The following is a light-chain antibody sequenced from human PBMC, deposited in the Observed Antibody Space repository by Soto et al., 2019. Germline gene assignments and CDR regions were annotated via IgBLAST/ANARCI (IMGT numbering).Light chain of an antibody. Sequence: QSVLTQPPSVSGAPGQRVTISCTGSTSNIGAGFDLHWYQHLPGTAPKLLIYRNTKRPPGVPDRFSGSKSRPSASLAITVLQADDEADSYSQSYDGSLSAYVFRPGTNVTVL. V-gene: IGLV1-40*01. J-gene: IGLJ1*01. CDR2: RNT. CDR3: QSYDGSLSAYV. CDR1: TSNIGAGFD.